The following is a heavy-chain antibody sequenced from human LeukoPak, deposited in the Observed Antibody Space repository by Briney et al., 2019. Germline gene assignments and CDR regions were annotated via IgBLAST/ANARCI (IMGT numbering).Heavy chain of an antibody. CDR3: ARDQDYEGAFDI. Sequence: SETLSLTCTVSGGSISSCYWSWIRQPAGKGLEWIGRIYTSGSTNYNPSLKSRVTISVDTSKNQFSLKLSFVTAADTAVYYCARDQDYEGAFDIWGQGTMVTVSS. V-gene: IGHV4-4*07. CDR2: IYTSGST. J-gene: IGHJ3*02. CDR1: GGSISSCY. D-gene: IGHD4-17*01.